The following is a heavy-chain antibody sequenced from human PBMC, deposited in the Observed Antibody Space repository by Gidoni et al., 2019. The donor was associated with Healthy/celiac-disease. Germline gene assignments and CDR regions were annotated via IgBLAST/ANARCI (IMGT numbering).Heavy chain of an antibody. D-gene: IGHD3-22*01. CDR1: GGTFSIYA. V-gene: IGHV1-69*01. Sequence: QVQLVQSGAEVKKPGSSVKVSCKASGGTFSIYAISWVRQAPGRGLEWMGGIIPIFGTANYAQKFQGRVTITADESTSTAYMELSSLRSEDTAVYYCAREYYYDSSGYYGYWGQGTLVTVSS. CDR2: IIPIFGTA. CDR3: AREYYYDSSGYYGY. J-gene: IGHJ4*02.